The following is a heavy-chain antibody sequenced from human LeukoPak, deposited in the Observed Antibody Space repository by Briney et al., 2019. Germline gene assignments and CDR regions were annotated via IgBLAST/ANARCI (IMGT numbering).Heavy chain of an antibody. CDR3: AREAGSYDFWSGYLYYFDY. J-gene: IGHJ4*02. V-gene: IGHV3-21*01. CDR1: GFTFSSYI. D-gene: IGHD3-3*01. Sequence: GGSLRLSCAASGFTFSSYIMNWVRQAPGKGLEWVSSISSYSSHIYYADSVKGRFTISRDNAKNSLYLQMNSLRAEDTAVYYCAREAGSYDFWSGYLYYFDYWGQGTLVTVSS. CDR2: ISSYSSHI.